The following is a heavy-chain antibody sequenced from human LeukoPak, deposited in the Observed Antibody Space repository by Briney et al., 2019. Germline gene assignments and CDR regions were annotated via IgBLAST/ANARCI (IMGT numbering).Heavy chain of an antibody. CDR3: ARDGFGRLAAPGTGPTGDY. D-gene: IGHD6-13*01. J-gene: IGHJ4*02. V-gene: IGHV1-18*01. CDR1: GFTLTSYG. Sequence: ASVRVSCKASGFTLTSYGISWVRQAPGQGLEWMGWISTYNGNTKYAQKFQGRVSMTTDTFTSTAYMELRSLRSDDTAVYYCARDGFGRLAAPGTGPTGDYWGQGTLVTVSS. CDR2: ISTYNGNT.